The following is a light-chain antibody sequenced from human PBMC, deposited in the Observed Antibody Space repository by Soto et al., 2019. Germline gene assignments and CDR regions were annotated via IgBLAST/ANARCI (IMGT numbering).Light chain of an antibody. CDR3: MQELHNTRT. CDR1: QSLLQSNRFNY. CDR2: LGS. V-gene: IGKV2-28*01. Sequence: DIVMTQSPLSLSVTPGEPSSISCRSSQSLLQSNRFNYLEWQLHKTAQCPEFLMYLGSNRAGGVPENLSGSGEGKDVTLKISKVEDEDVGVFYCMQELHNTRTFGQGTKVDIK. J-gene: IGKJ1*01.